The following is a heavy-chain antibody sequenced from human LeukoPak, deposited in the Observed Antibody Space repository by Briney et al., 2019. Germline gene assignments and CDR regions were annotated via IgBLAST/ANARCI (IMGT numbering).Heavy chain of an antibody. V-gene: IGHV1-69*04. J-gene: IGHJ6*02. CDR3: ARNLIAVAGTPATYYYYYGMDV. CDR1: GGTSSSYA. CDR2: IIPILGIA. Sequence: SVKVSCKASGGTSSSYAISWVRQAPGQGLEWMGRIIPILGIANYAQKFQGRVTITADKSTSTAYMELSSLRSEDTAVYYCARNLIAVAGTPATYYYYYGMDVWGQGTTVTVSS. D-gene: IGHD6-19*01.